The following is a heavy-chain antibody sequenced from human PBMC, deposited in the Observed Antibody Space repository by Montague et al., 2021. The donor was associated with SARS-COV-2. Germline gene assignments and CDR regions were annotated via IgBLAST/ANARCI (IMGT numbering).Heavy chain of an antibody. CDR2: IFTSGTT. D-gene: IGHD5-18*01. Sequence: SETLSLTCTVSGGSISSYYWSWIRQPAGKGLEWIGRIFTSGTTNYSPSLKSRVTMSVDTSKNQFSLKLSSVTAADTAVYYCARTPVSGYHGGFDYWGQGTLVTVPS. CDR3: ARTPVSGYHGGFDY. CDR1: GGSISSYY. J-gene: IGHJ4*02. V-gene: IGHV4-4*07.